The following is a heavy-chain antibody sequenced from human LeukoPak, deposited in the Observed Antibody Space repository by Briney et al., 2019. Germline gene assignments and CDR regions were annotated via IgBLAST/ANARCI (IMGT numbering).Heavy chain of an antibody. D-gene: IGHD6-19*01. CDR2: INPSGGST. CDR3: ASSSGWYWYFDL. J-gene: IGHJ2*01. V-gene: IGHV1-46*01. Sequence: GASVKVSCKASGYTFTDYYIHWVRQAPGQGLEWMGIINPSGGSTSYAQKFQGRVTMTRDMSTSTVYMELSSLRSEDTAVYYCASSSGWYWYFDLWGRGTLVTVSS. CDR1: GYTFTDYY.